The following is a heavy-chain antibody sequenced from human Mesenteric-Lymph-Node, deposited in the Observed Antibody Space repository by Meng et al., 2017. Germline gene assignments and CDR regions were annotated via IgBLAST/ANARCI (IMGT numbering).Heavy chain of an antibody. CDR3: ARDSSSSAYSPFDY. Sequence: VQLQDSGPGLQKHSQTQSLTCPVSGGSISSGGYYWSSIRQHPGKGLEWIGFIYYSGSTYYNPSLKSRVTISGDTSKNQFSLKLSSVTPEDTAVYYCARDSSSSAYSPFDYWGQGTLVTVSS. D-gene: IGHD3-22*01. J-gene: IGHJ4*02. CDR1: GGSISSGGYY. CDR2: IYYSGST. V-gene: IGHV4-31*03.